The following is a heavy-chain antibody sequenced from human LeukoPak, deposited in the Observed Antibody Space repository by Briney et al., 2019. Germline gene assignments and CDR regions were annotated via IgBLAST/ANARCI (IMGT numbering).Heavy chain of an antibody. D-gene: IGHD3-10*01. J-gene: IGHJ4*02. V-gene: IGHV4-39*01. CDR2: IYYSGRA. Sequence: PSETLSLTCTVSGASITNTNYYWGWIRQPPGKGLEWIATIYYSGRASYNPSLKSRLATSVDTSKNQFSLKLNSVTAADTAVYYCTRRSPGTMFDSRGQGTLVTVSS. CDR3: TRRSPGTMFDS. CDR1: GASITNTNYY.